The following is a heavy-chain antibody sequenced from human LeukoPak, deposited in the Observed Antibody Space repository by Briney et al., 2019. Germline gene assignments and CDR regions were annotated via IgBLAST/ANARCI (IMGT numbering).Heavy chain of an antibody. CDR3: ARDRRGAATGRAYDKNGLDV. V-gene: IGHV1-18*01. CDR2: INNYNGDT. Sequence: ASVTVSSTASGYTFRSYGITWVRQAPGQGLEWMGWINNYNGDTKYAQKVQGRVKMTTDTSTRTAYMEVRTLRSDDTAVYYCARDRRGAATGRAYDKNGLDVWGQGTTVTVS. D-gene: IGHD6-13*01. CDR1: GYTFRSYG. J-gene: IGHJ6*02.